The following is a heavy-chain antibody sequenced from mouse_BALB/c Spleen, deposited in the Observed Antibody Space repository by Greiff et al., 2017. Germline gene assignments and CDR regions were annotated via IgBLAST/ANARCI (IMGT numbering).Heavy chain of an antibody. Sequence: EVQRVESGPGLVKPSQSLSLTCTVTGYSITSDYAWNWIRQFPGNKLEWMGYISYSGSTSYNPSLKSRISITRDTSKNQFFLQLNSVTTEDTATYYCARRHYYGSSGDAMDYWGQGTSVTVSS. V-gene: IGHV3-2*02. CDR1: GYSITSDYA. CDR3: ARRHYYGSSGDAMDY. D-gene: IGHD1-1*01. CDR2: ISYSGST. J-gene: IGHJ4*01.